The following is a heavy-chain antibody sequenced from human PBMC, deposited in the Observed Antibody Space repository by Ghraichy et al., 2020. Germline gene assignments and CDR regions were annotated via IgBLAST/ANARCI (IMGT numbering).Heavy chain of an antibody. Sequence: GSLRLSCTVSGGSISSSSYYWGWIRQPPGKGLEWIGSIYYSGSTYYNPSLKSRVTISVDTSKNQFSLKLSSVTAADTAVYYCARHCYSSSSLLYFDYWGQGTLVTVSS. CDR2: IYYSGST. CDR3: ARHCYSSSSLLYFDY. V-gene: IGHV4-39*01. D-gene: IGHD6-6*01. CDR1: GGSISSSSYY. J-gene: IGHJ4*02.